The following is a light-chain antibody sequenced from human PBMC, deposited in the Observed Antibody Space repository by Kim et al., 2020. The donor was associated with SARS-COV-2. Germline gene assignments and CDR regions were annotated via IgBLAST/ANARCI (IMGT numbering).Light chain of an antibody. CDR2: DVA. V-gene: IGLV2-14*04. CDR3: SSFTTSFTYV. CDR1: SRDVGDYNH. J-gene: IGLJ1*01. Sequence: GQSIAVSCTASSRDVGDYNHVSWFQQHPGKAPKLIIYDVAKRPSGVSDRFSGSKSGNTASLTISGLQAEDEADYYCSSFTTSFTYVFGTGTKVTVL.